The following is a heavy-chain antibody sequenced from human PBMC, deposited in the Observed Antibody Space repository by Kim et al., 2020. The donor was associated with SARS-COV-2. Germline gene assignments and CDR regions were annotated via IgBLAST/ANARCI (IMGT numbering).Heavy chain of an antibody. D-gene: IGHD2-21*02. CDR3: ARMGCGGDCYSNY. Sequence: YADSVKGRFTISRDNAENSLYLQMNSLRAEDTAVYYCARMGCGGDCYSNYWGQGTLVTVSS. V-gene: IGHV3-21*01. J-gene: IGHJ4*02.